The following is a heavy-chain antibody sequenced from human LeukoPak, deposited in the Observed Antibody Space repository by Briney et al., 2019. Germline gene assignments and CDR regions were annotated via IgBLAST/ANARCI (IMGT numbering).Heavy chain of an antibody. CDR1: GFTFSSYA. CDR2: ISGSGGST. CDR3: AKPILPDAYYYYYGMDL. V-gene: IGHV3-23*01. Sequence: GGSLRLSCAASGFTFSSYAMRWVRQAPGKGLEWVSAISGSGGSTYYADSVKGRFTISRDNSKNTLYLQMNSLRAEDTAVYYCAKPILPDAYYYYYGMDLWGQGTTVTVSS. J-gene: IGHJ6*02. D-gene: IGHD1-14*01.